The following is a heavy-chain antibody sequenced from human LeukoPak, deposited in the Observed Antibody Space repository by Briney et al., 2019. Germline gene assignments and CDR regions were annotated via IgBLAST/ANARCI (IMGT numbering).Heavy chain of an antibody. CDR2: ITGSSTYI. CDR1: GFTFSSYT. J-gene: IGHJ5*02. CDR3: ARDLTVTSTCWFDL. D-gene: IGHD4-11*01. Sequence: GGSLRPSCAVSGFTFSSYTMNWVRQAPGKGLEWVSSITGSSTYIYYADSVKGRFTISRDNAKNSLYLQMNNLGAEDTAVYYCARDLTVTSTCWFDLWGQGTLVTVSS. V-gene: IGHV3-21*01.